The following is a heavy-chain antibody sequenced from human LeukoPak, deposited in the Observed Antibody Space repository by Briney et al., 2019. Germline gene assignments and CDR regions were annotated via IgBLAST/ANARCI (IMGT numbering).Heavy chain of an antibody. D-gene: IGHD3-9*01. CDR2: INPNTGGT. CDR3: ARAGDILTAYYFDY. J-gene: IGHJ4*02. V-gene: IGHV1-2*02. CDR1: GYIFTGYY. Sequence: ASVKVSCKTSGYIFTGYYMHWVRQAPGQGLEWMGWINPNTGGTNYAQKFQGRVTMTRDTSISTAYMELSRLRSDDTAVYYCARAGDILTAYYFDYWGQGTLVTVSS.